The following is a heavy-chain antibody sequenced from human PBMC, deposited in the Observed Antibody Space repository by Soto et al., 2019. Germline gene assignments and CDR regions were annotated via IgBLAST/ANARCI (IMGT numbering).Heavy chain of an antibody. CDR2: INTNTGNP. CDR3: ARDSDIYGMDV. D-gene: IGHD2-15*01. Sequence: DSVKVSCKASGYTFTSDAMNWVRQAPGQGLEWMGWINTNTGNPTYAQGFTGRFVFSLDTSVSTAYLQICSLKAEDTAVYYCARDSDIYGMDVWGQGTTVTVSS. J-gene: IGHJ6*02. CDR1: GYTFTSDA. V-gene: IGHV7-4-1*01.